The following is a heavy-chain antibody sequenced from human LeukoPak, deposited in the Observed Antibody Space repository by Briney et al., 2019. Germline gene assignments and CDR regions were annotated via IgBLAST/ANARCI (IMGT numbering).Heavy chain of an antibody. J-gene: IGHJ4*02. D-gene: IGHD6-13*01. CDR2: ISYDGSNK. CDR1: GFTFSSYG. V-gene: IGHV3-30*18. Sequence: GGSLRLSCAASGFTFSSYGMHRVRQAPGKGLEWVAVISYDGSNKYYADSVKGRFTISRDNSKNTLYLQMNSLRAEDAAVYYCAKDLGYSSKWGQGTLVTVSS. CDR3: AKDLGYSSK.